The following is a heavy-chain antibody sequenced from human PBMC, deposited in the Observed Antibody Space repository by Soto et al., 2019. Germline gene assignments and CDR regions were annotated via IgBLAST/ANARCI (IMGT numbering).Heavy chain of an antibody. CDR2: ISVTPGIT. D-gene: IGHD5-12*01. CDR1: GFAMITYS. Sequence: GGSLRPSCAASGFAMITYSVTWGRQAPGKGLEWVSGISVTPGITFYADSVKGRFTISRDSSNNAVYLQMNSLRAEDTAMYFCSKWSGYGDLWGQGTLVTVSS. CDR3: SKWSGYGDL. J-gene: IGHJ4*02. V-gene: IGHV3-23*01.